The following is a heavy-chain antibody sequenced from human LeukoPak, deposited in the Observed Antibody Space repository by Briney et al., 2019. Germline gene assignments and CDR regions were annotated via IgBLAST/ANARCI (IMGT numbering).Heavy chain of an antibody. V-gene: IGHV4-4*07. D-gene: IGHD2-15*01. CDR2: IYSRGST. CDR1: GGSISSYY. J-gene: IGHJ3*02. Sequence: SETLSLTCTVSGGSISSYYWSWIRQPAGKGLEWIGRIYSRGSTNYSPSLKSRVTMSLDTSKNQFSLRLSSLTAADTALYYCARGRFRSADICSGGDAFDIWGQGTMVSVSS. CDR3: ARGRFRSADICSGGDAFDI.